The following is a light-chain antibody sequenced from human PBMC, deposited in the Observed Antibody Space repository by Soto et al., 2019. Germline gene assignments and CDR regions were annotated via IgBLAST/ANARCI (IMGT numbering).Light chain of an antibody. CDR2: DVS. V-gene: IGLV2-11*01. CDR1: SSDVGGYNY. Sequence: QSALTQPRSVSGSPGQSITISCTGTSSDVGGYNYVSWYRQHPGKAPKLMIYDVSKRPSGGPDRFSGSKSGNTASLTISGLQAADEAYYYCCSYAGSYTHYVFGTGTQLTVL. J-gene: IGLJ1*01. CDR3: CSYAGSYTHYV.